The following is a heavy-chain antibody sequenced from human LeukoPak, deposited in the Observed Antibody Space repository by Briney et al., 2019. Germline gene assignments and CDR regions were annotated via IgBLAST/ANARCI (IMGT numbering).Heavy chain of an antibody. CDR2: IYYSGST. D-gene: IGHD3-22*01. Sequence: SETLSLTCTASGGSISSYYWSWIRQPPGKGLEWIGYIYYSGSTNYNPSLKSRVTTSVDTSKNQFSLKLSSVTAADTAVYYCARQSGYYYGDAFDIWGQGTMVTVSS. CDR3: ARQSGYYYGDAFDI. V-gene: IGHV4-59*08. CDR1: GGSISSYY. J-gene: IGHJ3*02.